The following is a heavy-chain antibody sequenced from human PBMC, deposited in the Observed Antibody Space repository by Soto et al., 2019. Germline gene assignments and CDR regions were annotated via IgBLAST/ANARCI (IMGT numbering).Heavy chain of an antibody. V-gene: IGHV3-30-3*01. CDR2: ISYDGSNK. Sequence: QVQLVESGGGVVQPGRSLRLSCAASGFTFSSYAMHWVRQAPGKGLEWVAVISYDGSNKYYADSVKGRVTISRDNSKNTLYLQMNSLRAEDTAVYYCARPPEGLLWFGDRRAWFDPWGQGTLVTVSS. CDR1: GFTFSSYA. J-gene: IGHJ5*02. CDR3: ARPPEGLLWFGDRRAWFDP. D-gene: IGHD3-10*01.